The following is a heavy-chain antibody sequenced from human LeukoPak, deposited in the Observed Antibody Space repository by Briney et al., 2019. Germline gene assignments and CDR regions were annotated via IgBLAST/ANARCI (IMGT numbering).Heavy chain of an antibody. D-gene: IGHD2-21*01. V-gene: IGHV4-38-2*02. J-gene: IGHJ4*02. Sequence: PSETLSLTCTVSGYSIANGYYWGWIRQPPGKGLEWIGNIYHSGSTYYNPSLKSRVTISIDTSKNQFSLNLRSVTAAGTAVYYCARRTTYYGWRPSESPSCFDYWGQGVLVTVSS. CDR2: IYHSGST. CDR1: GYSIANGYY. CDR3: ARRTTYYGWRPSESPSCFDY.